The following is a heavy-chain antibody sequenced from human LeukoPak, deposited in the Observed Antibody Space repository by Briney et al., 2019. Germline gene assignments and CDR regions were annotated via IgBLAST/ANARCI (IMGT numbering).Heavy chain of an antibody. J-gene: IGHJ4*02. Sequence: SETLSLTCTVSGGSINSYYWSWIRQPPGKGLEWIGYIYYSGSTNYNPSLKSRVTISVDTSKNQFSLKLSSVTAADTAVYYCARMVRGVIIKTGHFDYWGQGTLVTVSS. V-gene: IGHV4-59*01. CDR3: ARMVRGVIIKTGHFDY. D-gene: IGHD3-10*01. CDR1: GGSINSYY. CDR2: IYYSGST.